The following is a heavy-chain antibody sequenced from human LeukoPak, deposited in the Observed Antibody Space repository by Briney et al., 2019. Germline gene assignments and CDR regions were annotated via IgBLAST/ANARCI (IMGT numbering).Heavy chain of an antibody. J-gene: IGHJ4*02. Sequence: PLETLSLTCAVSGYSISSGYYWGWIRQPPGKGLEWIGGIYHSGITYYNPSLKSRVTISVDTSKNQFSLKLSSVTAADTAVYYCASRLWYDSSGYYFLYFDYWGQGTLVTVSS. D-gene: IGHD3-22*01. V-gene: IGHV4-38-2*01. CDR2: IYHSGIT. CDR3: ASRLWYDSSGYYFLYFDY. CDR1: GYSISSGYY.